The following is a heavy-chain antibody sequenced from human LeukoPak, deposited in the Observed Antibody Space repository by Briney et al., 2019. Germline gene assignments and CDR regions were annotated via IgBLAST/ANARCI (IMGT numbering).Heavy chain of an antibody. D-gene: IGHD2-15*01. CDR2: IYTSGST. J-gene: IGHJ4*02. CDR3: ARAKPLGYCSGGSCYRTHYFDY. Sequence: PSETLSLTCTVSGGSISSGSYYWSWIRQPAGKGLEWIGRIYTSGSTNYNSSLKSRVTISVDTSKYQFSLKLSSVTAADTAVYYCARAKPLGYCSGGSCYRTHYFDYWGQGTLVTVSS. CDR1: GGSISSGSYY. V-gene: IGHV4-61*02.